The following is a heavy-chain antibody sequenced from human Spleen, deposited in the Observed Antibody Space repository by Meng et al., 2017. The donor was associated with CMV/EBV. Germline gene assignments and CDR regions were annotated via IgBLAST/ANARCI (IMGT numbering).Heavy chain of an antibody. Sequence: SETLSLTCTLSGGSISSSSYYWGWIRQPPGKGLEWIGSIYYSGSTYYNPSLKSRVTISVDTSKNQFSLKLSSVTAADTAVYYCAISQPYYDFWSGYFPGPNWFDPWGQGTLVTVSS. CDR3: AISQPYYDFWSGYFPGPNWFDP. J-gene: IGHJ5*02. V-gene: IGHV4-39*07. CDR2: IYYSGST. D-gene: IGHD3-3*01. CDR1: GGSISSSSYY.